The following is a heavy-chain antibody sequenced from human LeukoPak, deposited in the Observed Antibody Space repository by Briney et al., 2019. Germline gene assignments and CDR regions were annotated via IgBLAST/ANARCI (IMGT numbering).Heavy chain of an antibody. V-gene: IGHV4-59*08. J-gene: IGHJ4*02. D-gene: IGHD1-26*01. CDR3: ARLYSGSSTYYFDY. CDR2: IYYSGST. Sequence: SETLSLTCTVSGGSISSYYWSWIRQPPAKGLEWIGYIYYSGSTNYNPSLKSRVTISVDTSKNQFSLKLSSVTAADTAVYYCARLYSGSSTYYFDYWGQGTLVTVSS. CDR1: GGSISSYY.